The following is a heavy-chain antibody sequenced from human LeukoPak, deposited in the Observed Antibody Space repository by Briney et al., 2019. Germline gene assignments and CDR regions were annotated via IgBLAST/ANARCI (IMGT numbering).Heavy chain of an antibody. CDR3: AREKGRGVISPYFDY. Sequence: GGTLRLSCAASGFTFSSYGMSWVRQAPGKGLEWVSAISGSGGSTYYADSVKGRFTISRDNSKNTLYLQMNSLRAEDTAVYYCAREKGRGVISPYFDYWGQGTLVIVSS. D-gene: IGHD3-10*01. CDR2: ISGSGGST. J-gene: IGHJ4*02. V-gene: IGHV3-23*01. CDR1: GFTFSSYG.